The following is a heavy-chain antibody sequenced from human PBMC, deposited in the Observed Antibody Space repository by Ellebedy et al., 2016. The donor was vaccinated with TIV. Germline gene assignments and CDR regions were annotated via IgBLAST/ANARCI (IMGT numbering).Heavy chain of an antibody. D-gene: IGHD2-2*01. CDR3: AASRDGNIFDY. Sequence: GESLKISCAASGITFSDYHMDWVRQAPGKGLEWIGRVRHKRRGYTTEYAASVKGRFTVSRDDSKSSLYLQMNSLKIEDTAVYYCAASRDGNIFDYWGQGILVTVSS. V-gene: IGHV3-72*01. J-gene: IGHJ4*02. CDR1: GITFSDYH. CDR2: VRHKRRGYTT.